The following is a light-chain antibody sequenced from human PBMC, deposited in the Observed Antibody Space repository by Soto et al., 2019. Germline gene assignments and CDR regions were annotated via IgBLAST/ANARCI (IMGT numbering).Light chain of an antibody. CDR2: GAS. CDR3: QHYNNWPPIT. CDR1: QSVSSY. V-gene: IGKV3-15*01. Sequence: EIVLPQSPATLSLSPGERATLSCRASQSVSSYLAWYQQKPGQAPRLLIYGASTRATGIPARFSGSGSGTDFTLTISSLQSEDFAVYYCQHYNNWPPITFGQGTRLEIK. J-gene: IGKJ5*01.